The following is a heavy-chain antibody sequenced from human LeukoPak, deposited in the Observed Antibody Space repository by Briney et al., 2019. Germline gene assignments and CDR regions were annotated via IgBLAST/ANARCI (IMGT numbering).Heavy chain of an antibody. CDR1: GYTFTSYG. CDR2: ISAYNGNT. D-gene: IGHD2-15*01. J-gene: IGHJ4*02. Sequence: ASVKVSCKASGYTFTSYGISWVRQAIGQGLEWMGWISAYNGNTDYAQKLQGRVTMTTDTSTSTAYMELRSLRSDDTAVYYCARGYCSGGSCDFDYWGQGTLVTVSS. V-gene: IGHV1-18*01. CDR3: ARGYCSGGSCDFDY.